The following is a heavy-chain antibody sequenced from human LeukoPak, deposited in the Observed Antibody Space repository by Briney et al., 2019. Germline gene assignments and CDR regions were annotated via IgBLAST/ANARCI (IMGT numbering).Heavy chain of an antibody. CDR3: ARLYYYDSSGYYYVAYYFDY. V-gene: IGHV3-7*01. CDR1: GFTFSSYW. Sequence: QTGGSLRLSCAASGFTFSSYWMSWVRQAPGKGLEWVANIKQDGSEKYYVDSVKGRFTISRDNAKNSLYLQMNSLRAEDTAVYYCARLYYYDSSGYYYVAYYFDYWGQGTLVTVSS. J-gene: IGHJ4*02. D-gene: IGHD3-22*01. CDR2: IKQDGSEK.